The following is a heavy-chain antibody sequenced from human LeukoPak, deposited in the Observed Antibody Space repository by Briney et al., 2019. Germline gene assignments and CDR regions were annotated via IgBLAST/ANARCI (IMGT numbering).Heavy chain of an antibody. J-gene: IGHJ4*02. V-gene: IGHV4-4*07. CDR2: IYTSGST. CDR1: GGSISSYY. Sequence: SETLSLTCTVSGGSISSYYWSWIRQPAWKGLEWIGRIYTSGSTNYNPSLKCRVTMSVYTSKDQFSLKLRSVTAADPAVYYCARGGYSYDPLAYWGQGTLVTVSS. CDR3: ARGGYSYDPLAY. D-gene: IGHD5-18*01.